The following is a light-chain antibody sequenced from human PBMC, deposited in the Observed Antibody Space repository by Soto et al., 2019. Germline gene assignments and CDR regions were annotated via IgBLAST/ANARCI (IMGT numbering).Light chain of an antibody. CDR1: QGITTY. J-gene: IGKJ1*01. V-gene: IGKV1-27*01. CDR3: HKYNSVPQT. CDR2: AAS. Sequence: DIQMTQSPSSLSASVGDRVTITCRASQGITTYFAWYQQKPGKVPKLLIYAASTLQSGVPSRFSGSGSGTDFTLTISSLQPEDVATYYCHKYNSVPQTFGQGTKVEIK.